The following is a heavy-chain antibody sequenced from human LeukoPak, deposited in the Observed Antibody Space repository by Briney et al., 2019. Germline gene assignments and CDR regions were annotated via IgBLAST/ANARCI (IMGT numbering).Heavy chain of an antibody. CDR2: INAYNGNT. D-gene: IGHD2-15*01. CDR3: MRVPELPDN. J-gene: IGHJ4*02. V-gene: IGHV1-18*01. Sequence: ASVKVSCKASGYTFTNYGINWVRQAPGQGLEWMGWINAYNGNTNYSQNFQGRVTMTTDTSTTTAYMELRSLRSDDTAVYYCMRVPELPDNWGQGTLVTASS. CDR1: GYTFTNYG.